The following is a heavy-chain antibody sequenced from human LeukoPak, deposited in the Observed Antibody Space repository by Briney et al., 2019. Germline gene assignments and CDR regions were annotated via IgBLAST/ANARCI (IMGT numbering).Heavy chain of an antibody. CDR1: GGSFSGYY. D-gene: IGHD5-18*01. V-gene: IGHV4-34*01. CDR2: INHSGST. J-gene: IGHJ4*02. CDR3: ARGLARTSMVTRGGVRFDY. Sequence: SETLSLTCVVYGGSFSGYYWSWIRQPPGKGLEWIGEINHSGSTNYNPSLKSRVTISVDTSKNQFSLKLSSVTAADTAVYYCARGLARTSMVTRGGVRFDYWGQGTLVTVSS.